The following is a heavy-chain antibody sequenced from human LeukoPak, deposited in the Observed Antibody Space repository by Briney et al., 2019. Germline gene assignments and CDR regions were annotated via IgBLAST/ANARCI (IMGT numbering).Heavy chain of an antibody. Sequence: GGSLRLSCAASRFTFSRYWMHWVRQAPGKGLVWVSRINSDGISTSYADSVKGRFTISRDNAKNTLYLQMNSLRAEDTAVYYCAREPLGYCTSASCPRWFDPRGQGTLVTVSS. V-gene: IGHV3-74*01. CDR2: INSDGIST. D-gene: IGHD2-15*01. J-gene: IGHJ5*02. CDR1: RFTFSRYW. CDR3: AREPLGYCTSASCPRWFDP.